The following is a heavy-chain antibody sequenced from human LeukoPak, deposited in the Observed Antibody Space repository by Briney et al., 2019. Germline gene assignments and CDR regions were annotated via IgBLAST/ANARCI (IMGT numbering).Heavy chain of an antibody. V-gene: IGHV3-23*01. J-gene: IGHJ3*02. CDR2: ISGSGDNS. CDR3: AKGEDSDTSWPDAFDI. CDR1: GFTFSSYA. D-gene: IGHD5-18*01. Sequence: GGSLRLSCKAAGFTFSSYAMSWVRQAPGKGLEWVSAISGSGDNSYYADSVKGRFTISRDNSKNTLYLQMNSLRAEDTAVYYCAKGEDSDTSWPDAFDIWGQGTMVTVSS.